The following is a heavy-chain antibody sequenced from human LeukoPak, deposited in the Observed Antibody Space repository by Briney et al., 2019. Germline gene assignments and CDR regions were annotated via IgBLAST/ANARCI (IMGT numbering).Heavy chain of an antibody. CDR3: DSGSYSQH. J-gene: IGHJ4*02. CDR2: IRSKANSYAT. V-gene: IGHV3-73*01. D-gene: IGHD1-26*01. CDR1: GFTFSGSA. Sequence: GGALRLSCAASGFTFSGSAMYWGRQASGKGVEWVGRIRSKANSYATAYAESVEGRLTISTDDSKNTAYLQMNSLKTEDTAVYYCDSGSYSQHWGQGTLVTVSS.